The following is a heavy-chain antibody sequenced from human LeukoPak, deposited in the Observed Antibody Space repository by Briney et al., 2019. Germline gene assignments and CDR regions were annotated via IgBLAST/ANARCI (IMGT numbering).Heavy chain of an antibody. CDR2: IKQDGSNK. V-gene: IGHV3-7*01. Sequence: GGSLRLSCAASGFTFSSYWMSWVRQAPGKGLEWVANIKQDGSNKYYADSVKGRFTISRDNSKNTLYLQMNSLRAEDTAVYYCAKEGPPYDSSGYYYGKFDYWGQGTLVTVSS. J-gene: IGHJ4*02. D-gene: IGHD3-22*01. CDR3: AKEGPPYDSSGYYYGKFDY. CDR1: GFTFSSYW.